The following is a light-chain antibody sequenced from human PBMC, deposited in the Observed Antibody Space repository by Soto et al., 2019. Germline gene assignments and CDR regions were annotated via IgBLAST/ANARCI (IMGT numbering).Light chain of an antibody. CDR3: SSFAGTNSFV. CDR2: EVT. CDR1: SSDVGGYKY. J-gene: IGLJ1*01. Sequence: QSALTQPASVSGSPGQSITISCTGTSSDVGGYKYVSWYQQRPGKAPKLIIYEVTRRPSGVPDRIFGSKSYTTASLTVSGLQAEDEADYYCSSFAGTNSFVFGTGTKLTVL. V-gene: IGLV2-8*01.